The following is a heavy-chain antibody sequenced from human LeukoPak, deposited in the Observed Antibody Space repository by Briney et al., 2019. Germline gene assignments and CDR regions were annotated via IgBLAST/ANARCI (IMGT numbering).Heavy chain of an antibody. CDR1: GFTFRNAW. J-gene: IGHJ4*02. Sequence: GGSLRLSCAASGFTFRNAWMNWVRQAPGKGLEWVGRIKSKTDGGTTDYAAPVKGRFTISRDDSKNTLYLQMNSLKTEDTAVYYCTRGIVGATLADYWGQGTLVTVSS. CDR3: TRGIVGATLADY. V-gene: IGHV3-15*01. CDR2: IKSKTDGGTT. D-gene: IGHD1-26*01.